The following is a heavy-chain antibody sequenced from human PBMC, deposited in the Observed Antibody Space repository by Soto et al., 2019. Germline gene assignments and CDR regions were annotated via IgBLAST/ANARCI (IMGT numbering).Heavy chain of an antibody. CDR2: IYWDDDK. V-gene: IGHV2-5*02. Sequence: QITLKESGPTLVKPTQTLTLTCTFSGFSLSTSGVGVGWIRQPPGKALEWLALIYWDDDKRYSPSLKSRLTITKDTSKNQVVLTMTNMDPADTATYYCAHAYGGYDKFDYWGQGTLVTVSS. CDR1: GFSLSTSGVG. D-gene: IGHD5-12*01. J-gene: IGHJ4*02. CDR3: AHAYGGYDKFDY.